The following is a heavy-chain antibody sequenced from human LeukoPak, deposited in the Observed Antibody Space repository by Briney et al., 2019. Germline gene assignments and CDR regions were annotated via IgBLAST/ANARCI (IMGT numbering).Heavy chain of an antibody. CDR3: ARVGSGYSGYELVDY. CDR1: GGTFSSYA. V-gene: IGHV1-69*06. Sequence: ASVKVSCKASGGTFSSYAISWVRQAPGQGLVWMGGIIPIFGTANYAQKFQGRVTITADKSTSTAYMELSSLRSEDTAVYYCARVGSGYSGYELVDYWGQGTLVTVSS. J-gene: IGHJ4*02. D-gene: IGHD5-12*01. CDR2: IIPIFGTA.